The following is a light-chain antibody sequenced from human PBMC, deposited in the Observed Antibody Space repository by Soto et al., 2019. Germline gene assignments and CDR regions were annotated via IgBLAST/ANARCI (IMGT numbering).Light chain of an antibody. CDR3: LLSYSDGYVI. J-gene: IGLJ2*01. CDR2: DTY. V-gene: IGLV7-46*01. CDR1: TGAVTSDHF. Sequence: QAVVTQEPWLTVSPGGTVALTWGSSTGAVTSDHFPYWFQQKPGQAPKTLIYDTYNRHSWTPARFSGSLLGGKAALTLSGAQPEDEADYYCLLSYSDGYVIFGGGTKLTVL.